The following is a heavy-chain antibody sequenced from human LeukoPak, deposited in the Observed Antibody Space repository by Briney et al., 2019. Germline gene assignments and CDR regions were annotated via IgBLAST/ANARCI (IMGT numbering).Heavy chain of an antibody. Sequence: SETLSLTCAVYDGSFSGYYWSWIRQPPGKGLEWIGEINHSGSTNYNPSLKSRVTISVDTSKNQFSLKLSSVTAADTAVYYCARAARYCSSTSCYRSRVSWFDPWGQGTLVTVSS. CDR3: ARAARYCSSTSCYRSRVSWFDP. V-gene: IGHV4-34*01. D-gene: IGHD2-2*01. J-gene: IGHJ5*02. CDR1: DGSFSGYY. CDR2: INHSGST.